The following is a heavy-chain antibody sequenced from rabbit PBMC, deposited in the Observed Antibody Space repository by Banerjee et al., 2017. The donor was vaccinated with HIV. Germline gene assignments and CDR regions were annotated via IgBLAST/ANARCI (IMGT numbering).Heavy chain of an antibody. J-gene: IGHJ6*01. V-gene: IGHV1S45*01. Sequence: CKASGLDFSGSYWICWVRQAPGKGLEWLACIYAVNGGGTKYASWAKGRFTISKTSSTTVTLQMASLTVADTATYFCARDGAGGSYFALWGPGTLVTVS. CDR2: IYAVNGGGT. D-gene: IGHD8-1*01. CDR3: ARDGAGGSYFAL. CDR1: GLDFSGSYW.